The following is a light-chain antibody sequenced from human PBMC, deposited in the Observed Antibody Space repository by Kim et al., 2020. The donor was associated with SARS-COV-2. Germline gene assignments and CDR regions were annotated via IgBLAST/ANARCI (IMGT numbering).Light chain of an antibody. V-gene: IGLV1-44*01. Sequence: QSVLTQPPSASGTPGQRVTMSCSGSSSNIGRNAVSWYQQLPGSAPKLLIYDNFKRPSGVPDRFSGSKSGTSASLAISGLQSEDEADYYCAARDDSLDIWMFGGGTQLTVL. J-gene: IGLJ3*02. CDR1: SSNIGRNA. CDR3: AARDDSLDIWM. CDR2: DNF.